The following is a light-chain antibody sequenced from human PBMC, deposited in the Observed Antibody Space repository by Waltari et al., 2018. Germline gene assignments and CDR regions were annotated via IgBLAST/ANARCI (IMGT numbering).Light chain of an antibody. J-gene: IGLJ2*01. V-gene: IGLV3-19*01. CDR1: SLRRFY. CDR2: GQN. CDR3: HSRDTTSTRL. Sequence: SSELTQDPAVSVALGQTVRTTCQGDSLRRFYASWYQQRPGQAPILVLYGQNNRPSGIPDRFSGSTSGNTASVTIARAQAEDEGDYFCHSRDTTSTRLFGGGTRVTV.